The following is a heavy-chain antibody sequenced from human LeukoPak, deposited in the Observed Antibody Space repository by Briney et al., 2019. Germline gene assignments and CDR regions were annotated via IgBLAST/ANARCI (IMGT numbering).Heavy chain of an antibody. CDR2: IHHSGTT. V-gene: IGHV4-59*01. CDR3: ARGLKDDLWSGYFRFDS. Sequence: PSETLSLTCTVSGGSIKTYYWTWIRQPPGKGLEWIGYIHHSGTTNQNPSLKTRVTVSLDMSKNQFSLNLSSVTAADTAVYYCARGLKDDLWSGYFRFDSWGPGTLVTVSS. CDR1: GGSIKTYY. D-gene: IGHD3-3*01. J-gene: IGHJ4*02.